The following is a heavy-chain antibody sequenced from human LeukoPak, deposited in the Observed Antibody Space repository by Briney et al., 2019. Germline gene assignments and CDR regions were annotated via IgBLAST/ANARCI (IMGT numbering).Heavy chain of an antibody. D-gene: IGHD2-21*02. CDR3: ARAEGGPATAIY. J-gene: IGHJ4*02. V-gene: IGHV3-11*05. CDR2: ISTGSSYP. CDR1: GFTFSDTY. Sequence: GGSLRLSCAASGFTFSDTYMSWIRQAPGRELDWVPYISTGSSYPNYADSVKGRFTTSRDNAKNSLYLQMNSLRAEDTALYDCARAEGGPATAIYWGQGTLVTVSS.